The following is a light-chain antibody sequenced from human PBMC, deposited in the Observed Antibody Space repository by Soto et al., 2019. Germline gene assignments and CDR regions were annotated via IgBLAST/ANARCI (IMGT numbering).Light chain of an antibody. CDR1: QSVSSN. J-gene: IGKJ1*01. CDR2: GAS. Sequence: IEMTQSPATLSVPPGDTATLSCRASQSVSSNVAWYQRRPGQAPRLLIYGASTRATGIPARFSGSGSGTHFTLTISSLQSEDFALYYCQQHNNWPPWTFGQGTKVEIK. CDR3: QQHNNWPPWT. V-gene: IGKV3-15*01.